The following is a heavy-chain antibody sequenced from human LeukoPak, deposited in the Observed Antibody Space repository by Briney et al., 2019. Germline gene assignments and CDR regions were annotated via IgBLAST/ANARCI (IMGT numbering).Heavy chain of an antibody. V-gene: IGHV4-59*01. Sequence: SETLSLTCTVSGGSISSYYWSWIRQPPGKGLEWIGYIYYSGSTNYNPSLKSRVAISVDTSKNQFSLKLSSVTAADTAVYYRARAGFSSGFYYLDYWGQGTLVTVSS. D-gene: IGHD3-22*01. CDR1: GGSISSYY. CDR2: IYYSGST. J-gene: IGHJ4*02. CDR3: ARAGFSSGFYYLDY.